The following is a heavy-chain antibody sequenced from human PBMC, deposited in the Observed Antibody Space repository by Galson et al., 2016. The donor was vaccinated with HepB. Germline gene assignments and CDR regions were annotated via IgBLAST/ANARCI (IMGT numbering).Heavy chain of an antibody. CDR2: ISSGGST. J-gene: IGHJ4*02. Sequence: SLRLSCAASGLSVGGNYMSWVRQAPGKGLEWVSIISSGGSTFFADPVKGRFTVSRDSSKNTVYLQMNSLRAEDTAVYYCARDGCITGTHTCYFDSWGQGTLVTVSS. D-gene: IGHD1/OR15-1a*01. CDR1: GLSVGGNY. V-gene: IGHV3-53*01. CDR3: ARDGCITGTHTCYFDS.